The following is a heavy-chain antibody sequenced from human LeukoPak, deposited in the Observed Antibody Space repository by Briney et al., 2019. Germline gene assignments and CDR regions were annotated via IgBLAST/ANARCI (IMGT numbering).Heavy chain of an antibody. CDR1: GGSISSYY. D-gene: IGHD6-13*01. J-gene: IGHJ4*02. V-gene: IGHV4-4*07. CDR2: IYTSAST. CDR3: ARVSSSWNDFDY. Sequence: SETLSLTCTVSGGSISSYYWSWIRQPAGKGLEWIGRIYTSASTNYNPYLKSRVTMSVDTSKNQLSLKLSSVTAADTAVYYCARVSSSWNDFDYWGQGTLVTVSS.